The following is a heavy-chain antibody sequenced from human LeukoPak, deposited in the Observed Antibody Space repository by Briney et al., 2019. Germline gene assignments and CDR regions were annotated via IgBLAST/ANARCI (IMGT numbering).Heavy chain of an antibody. Sequence: SETLSLTCTVSGGSFSSDHYYWGCIRQPPGKGLEWIANIYYDGSTYYNPSLKSRLTISIDTSKNQFSLKLSSVTAADTAIYYCTRARATYYDFDYWGQGALVTVSS. D-gene: IGHD1-26*01. J-gene: IGHJ4*02. CDR3: TRARATYYDFDY. CDR2: IYYDGST. V-gene: IGHV4-39*07. CDR1: GGSFSSDHYY.